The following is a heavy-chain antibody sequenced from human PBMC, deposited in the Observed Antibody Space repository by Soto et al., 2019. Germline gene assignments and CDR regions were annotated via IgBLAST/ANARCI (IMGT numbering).Heavy chain of an antibody. D-gene: IGHD2-15*01. Sequence: QVQLVQSGAEVKKPGSSVKVSCKASGGTFSSYAISWVRQAPGQGLEWMGGIIPIFGTANYAQKFQGRVTITADKSTSTAYMELSSLRFEDTAVYYCARVRCSGGSCYPNDAFDIWGQGTMVTVSS. V-gene: IGHV1-69*06. CDR2: IIPIFGTA. J-gene: IGHJ3*02. CDR3: ARVRCSGGSCYPNDAFDI. CDR1: GGTFSSYA.